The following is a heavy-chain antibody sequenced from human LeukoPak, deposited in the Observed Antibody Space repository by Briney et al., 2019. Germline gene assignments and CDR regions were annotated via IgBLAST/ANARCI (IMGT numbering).Heavy chain of an antibody. CDR3: AIAWGVDTAMADYYYYGMDV. J-gene: IGHJ6*02. CDR2: IYYSGST. V-gene: IGHV4-61*01. D-gene: IGHD5-18*01. CDR1: GGSVSSGSYY. Sequence: SETLSLTCTVSGGSVSSGSYYWSWIRQPPGKGLEWIGYIYYSGSTNYNPSLKSRVTISVDTSKNQFSLKLSSVTAADTAVYYCAIAWGVDTAMADYYYYGMDVWGQGTTVTVSS.